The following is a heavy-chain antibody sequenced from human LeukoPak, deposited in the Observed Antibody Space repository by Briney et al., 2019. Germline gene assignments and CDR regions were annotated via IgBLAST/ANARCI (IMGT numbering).Heavy chain of an antibody. D-gene: IGHD2-21*01. J-gene: IGHJ5*02. CDR2: INRSGSS. V-gene: IGHV4-34*01. Sequence: SETLSLTCAVDAGSFNGYYWTWIRQSPGKGLEWIGEINRSGSSNYNPSVKSRVTISIDTSKRQFSLKLVSVTAADTALYYCARGGYYRNWFDPWGQGTLVTVSS. CDR1: AGSFNGYY. CDR3: ARGGYYRNWFDP.